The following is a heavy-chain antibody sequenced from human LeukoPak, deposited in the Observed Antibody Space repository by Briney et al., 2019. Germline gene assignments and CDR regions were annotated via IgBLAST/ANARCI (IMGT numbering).Heavy chain of an antibody. D-gene: IGHD3-22*01. CDR3: AKASMIVVAPNDAFDI. CDR2: ISYDGSNK. J-gene: IGHJ3*02. CDR1: GITFSRYS. V-gene: IGHV3-30*04. Sequence: GRSLRLSCAASGITFSRYSIHWVRQAPGKGLEWVAVISYDGSNKYYADSVKGRFTISRDNSKNTLYLQMNSLRAEDTAVYYCAKASMIVVAPNDAFDIWGQGTMVTVSS.